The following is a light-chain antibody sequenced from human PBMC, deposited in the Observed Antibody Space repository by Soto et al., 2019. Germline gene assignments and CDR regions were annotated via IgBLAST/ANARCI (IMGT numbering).Light chain of an antibody. Sequence: DIQMTQSPSSLSASVEDRVIITCRASQSISNHLNWYQQKPGKAPKLLIFAASSLQSGVPSRFSGSRSGPDFTLTISSLQPEDFETYYCQQSYSSPPKFGKGTKVDI. J-gene: IGKJ1*01. V-gene: IGKV1-39*01. CDR2: AAS. CDR3: QQSYSSPPK. CDR1: QSISNH.